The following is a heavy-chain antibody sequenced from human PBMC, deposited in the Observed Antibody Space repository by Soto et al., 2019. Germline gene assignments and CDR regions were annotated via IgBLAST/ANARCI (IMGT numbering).Heavy chain of an antibody. D-gene: IGHD5-18*01. CDR3: ASHRGNTYGPYDY. CDR1: GGSISSGNW. J-gene: IGHJ4*02. CDR2: ISHSGNT. V-gene: IGHV4-4*02. Sequence: VQLQESGPGLVKPSGTLSLTCAVSGGSISSGNWWSWVRQSPRKGLEWIGEISHSGNTNHNPSLKSRVTIAIDKSKNQLSLKLTSVTAAYTAVYYCASHRGNTYGPYDYWGQGTLVTVSS.